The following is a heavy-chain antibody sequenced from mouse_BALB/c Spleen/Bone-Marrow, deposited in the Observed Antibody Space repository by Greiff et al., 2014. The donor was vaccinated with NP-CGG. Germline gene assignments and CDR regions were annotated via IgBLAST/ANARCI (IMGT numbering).Heavy chain of an antibody. CDR1: GYTFTSYV. CDR2: INPYNDGT. CDR3: ARGGYYGTSLYWYFDV. D-gene: IGHD1-1*01. J-gene: IGHJ1*01. V-gene: IGHV1-14*01. Sequence: EVQLQQSGPEPVKPGASVKMSCKASGYTFTSYVIHWVKQKPGQGLEWIGYINPYNDGTKYNEKFKGKATLTSDKSSSTAYMELSSLTSEDSAVYYCARGGYYGTSLYWYFDVWGAGTTVTVSS.